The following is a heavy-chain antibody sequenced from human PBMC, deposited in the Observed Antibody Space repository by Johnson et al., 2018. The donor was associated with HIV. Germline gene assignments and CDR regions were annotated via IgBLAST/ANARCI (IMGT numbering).Heavy chain of an antibody. Sequence: VQLVESGGGLVQPGGSLRLSCVASGFTFSSYWMSWVRQAPGKGLEWVANIKKDGSDKYYVDSVKGRFTISRDNAKNSLHLQINGLRAEDMAVYYCARDGPRRDAYDIWGQGTMVTVSS. CDR1: GFTFSSYW. CDR2: IKKDGSDK. V-gene: IGHV3-7*01. CDR3: ARDGPRRDAYDI. J-gene: IGHJ3*02.